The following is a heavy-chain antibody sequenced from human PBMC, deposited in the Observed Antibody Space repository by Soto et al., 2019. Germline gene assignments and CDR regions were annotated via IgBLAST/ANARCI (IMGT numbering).Heavy chain of an antibody. V-gene: IGHV3-30-3*01. J-gene: IGHJ4*02. CDR2: ISYDGSNK. CDR1: GFTFSNYS. CDR3: ASVMGVAGYYDSNGYYGSYYFDY. D-gene: IGHD3-22*01. Sequence: GGSLRLSCAASGFTFSNYSMHWGRQAPGKGLEWGAGISYDGSNKYYADSLKGRFTISRDNSKNTLYLQMNSPRAEDTAVYYCASVMGVAGYYDSNGYYGSYYFDYWGQGTLVTVSS.